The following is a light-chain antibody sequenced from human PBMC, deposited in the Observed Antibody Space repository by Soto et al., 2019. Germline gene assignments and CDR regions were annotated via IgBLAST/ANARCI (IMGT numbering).Light chain of an antibody. CDR3: LLSQSGARPRV. CDR2: DTS. J-gene: IGLJ3*02. CDR1: TGAVTSGHY. V-gene: IGLV7-46*01. Sequence: QAVVTQEPSLTVSPGGTVTLTCGSSTGAVTSGHYPYWFQRKPGQVPRTLIFDTSNKHSWTPARFSGSLLGGKAALTLSGAQPADETESYCLLSQSGARPRVFGGGTKLTVL.